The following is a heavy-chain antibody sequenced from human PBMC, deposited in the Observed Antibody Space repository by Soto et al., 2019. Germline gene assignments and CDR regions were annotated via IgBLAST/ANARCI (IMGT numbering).Heavy chain of an antibody. CDR3: ARDVPLNYYDGTYSYYAMDV. D-gene: IGHD3-22*01. Sequence: QVQLVQSGAEVKKPGSSVKVSCKASGGTFSSQAISWVRQAPGQGLEWMGGIIPVFKATNYAQKFQGRVTITADDSTSTAYMDLYSLRSEDTAVYYCARDVPLNYYDGTYSYYAMDVWGQGTTVTVS. CDR2: IIPVFKAT. J-gene: IGHJ6*02. V-gene: IGHV1-69*01. CDR1: GGTFSSQA.